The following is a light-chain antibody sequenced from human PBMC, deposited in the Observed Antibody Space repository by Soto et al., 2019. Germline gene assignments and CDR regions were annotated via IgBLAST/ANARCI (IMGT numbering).Light chain of an antibody. V-gene: IGLV4-60*02. CDR3: ETWDSNTLWV. Sequence: QPVLTQSSSASASLGSSVKLTCTLSSGHSSYIIAWHQQQPGKAPRYLMKLEGSGSYNKGSGVPDRFSGSSSGADRYLTISNLQFEDEADYYCETWDSNTLWVVCGGTKLTVL. CDR2: LEGSGSY. J-gene: IGLJ3*02. CDR1: SGHSSYI.